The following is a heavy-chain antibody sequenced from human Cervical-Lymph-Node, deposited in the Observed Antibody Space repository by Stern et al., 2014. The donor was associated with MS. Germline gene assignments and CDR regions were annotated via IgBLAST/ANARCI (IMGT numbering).Heavy chain of an antibody. V-gene: IGHV7-4-1*02. D-gene: IGHD4-23*01. CDR2: INTNTGNP. CDR3: ATPRGLAY. Sequence: QVQLVESGSEFKKPGASVKVSCKASGYTFTTYPMIWVRQAPGQGLEWMGWINTNTGNPTYAQGFTGRFVLSLDTSVKTAYLQISSLKSEDATVYYCATPRGLAYWGQGTLVTVSS. CDR1: GYTFTTYP. J-gene: IGHJ4*02.